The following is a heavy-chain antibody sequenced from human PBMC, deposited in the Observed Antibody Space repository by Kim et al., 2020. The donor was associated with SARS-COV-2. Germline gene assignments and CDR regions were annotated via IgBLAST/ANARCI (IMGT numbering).Heavy chain of an antibody. CDR3: ARGRSDSSGYRRHVFDD. D-gene: IGHD3-22*01. V-gene: IGHV4-34*01. Sequence: SETLSLTCAVYGGSFSGYYWSWIRQTPGKGLEWIGEINHSGSTNYNPSLKSRVTISVDTSKNQFSLKLSSVTAADTAVYYCARGRSDSSGYRRHVFDDWG. J-gene: IGHJ4*01. CDR2: INHSGST. CDR1: GGSFSGYY.